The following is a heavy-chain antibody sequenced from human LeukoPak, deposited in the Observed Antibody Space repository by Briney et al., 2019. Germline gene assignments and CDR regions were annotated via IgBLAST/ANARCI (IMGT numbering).Heavy chain of an antibody. Sequence: GGSLRLSCTTSGFAIDDFAMSWVRQPAGKGLEWVGFIRRRAYGGAAEYAASVKGRFIISRDDSKGIAYLQMNSLKTEDTAVYYCSRNGLVDFDYWGKGSRVTVSP. CDR3: SRNGLVDFDY. CDR2: IRRRAYGGAA. V-gene: IGHV3-49*04. CDR1: GFAIDDFA. J-gene: IGHJ4*02.